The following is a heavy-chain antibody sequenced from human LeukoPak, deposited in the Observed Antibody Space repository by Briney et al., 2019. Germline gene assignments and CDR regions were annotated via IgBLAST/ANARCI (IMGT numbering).Heavy chain of an antibody. J-gene: IGHJ4*02. V-gene: IGHV4-34*01. Sequence: PSETLSLTCAVYGGSFSGYYWSWIRQPPGKGLEWIGEINHSGSTNYNPSLKSRVTISVDTSKNQFSLKLSSVPAADTAVYYCARGSTPPRYSSSPTGFDYWAKRSASRYSSSPTGFDYWGQGTLVTVSS. CDR2: INHSGST. D-gene: IGHD6-13*01. CDR3: ARGSTPPRYSSSPTGFDYWAKRSASRYSSSPTGFDY. CDR1: GGSFSGYY.